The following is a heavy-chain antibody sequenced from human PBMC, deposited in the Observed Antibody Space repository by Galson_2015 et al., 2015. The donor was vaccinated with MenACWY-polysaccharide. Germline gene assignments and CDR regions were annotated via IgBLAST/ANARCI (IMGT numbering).Heavy chain of an antibody. CDR1: GGSISSDRSY. CDR2: ISYRGTT. J-gene: IGHJ4*02. D-gene: IGHD1-26*01. Sequence: QVQLQESGPGLVKPSQTLSLTCAVSGGSISSDRSYWTWIRQHPGEGLEFIGYISYRGTTYYHPSLRSRVTISVDTSKNHFSLKLNSVTAADTAVYYCARVEKYSGSYYILHWGQGT. V-gene: IGHV4-31*11. CDR3: ARVEKYSGSYYILH.